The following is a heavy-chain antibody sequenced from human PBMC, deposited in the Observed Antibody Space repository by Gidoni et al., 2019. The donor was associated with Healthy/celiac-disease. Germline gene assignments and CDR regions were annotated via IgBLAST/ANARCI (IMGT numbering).Heavy chain of an antibody. D-gene: IGHD6-13*01. CDR1: GFTFSSYE. CDR3: ARPIAADYWYFDL. J-gene: IGHJ2*01. V-gene: IGHV3-48*03. Sequence: EVQLVESGGGLVQPGGSLRLSCAASGFTFSSYEMNWVRQAPGKGLEWVSYISSSGSTIYYADAVKGRFTISRDNAKNSLYLQMNSLRAEDTAVYYCARPIAADYWYFDLWGRGTLVTVSS. CDR2: ISSSGSTI.